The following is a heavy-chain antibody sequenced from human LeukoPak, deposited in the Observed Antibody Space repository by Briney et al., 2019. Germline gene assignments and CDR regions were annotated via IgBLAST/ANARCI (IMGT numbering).Heavy chain of an antibody. CDR1: GFTLSSYA. D-gene: IGHD3-22*01. CDR3: AKGSYYDSSGSFYFDY. V-gene: IGHV3-23*01. Sequence: GGSLRLSCAASGFTLSSYAMSWVRQAPGKGLEWVSGISGSGDDTYYADSVKGRFTISRDNSKNTLYVQVNSLGTEDTAAYYCAKGSYYDSSGSFYFDYWGQGTLVTVSS. CDR2: ISGSGDDT. J-gene: IGHJ4*02.